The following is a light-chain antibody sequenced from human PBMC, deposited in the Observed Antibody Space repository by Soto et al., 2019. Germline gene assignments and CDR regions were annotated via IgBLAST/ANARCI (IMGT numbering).Light chain of an antibody. CDR1: QSVSSSY. CDR2: GAS. J-gene: IGKJ5*01. CDR3: QQYGSSPPIT. Sequence: EIVLTQSPGTLSLSPGEGATLSCMASQSVSSSYLAWYQQKPGQAPRVLIYGASSRATGIPDRFSGSGSGTDFTLTISRLEPEDFAVYYCQQYGSSPPITFGQGTRLEIK. V-gene: IGKV3-20*01.